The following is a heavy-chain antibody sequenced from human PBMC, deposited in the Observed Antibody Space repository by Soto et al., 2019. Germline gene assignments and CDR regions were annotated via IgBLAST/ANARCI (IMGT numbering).Heavy chain of an antibody. CDR2: ISYDGSNK. D-gene: IGHD3-16*01. CDR3: ANDRTTGLVLSHYLDY. V-gene: IGHV3-30*18. CDR1: GFTFSSYG. Sequence: QVQLVESGGGVVQPGRSLRLSCAASGFTFSSYGMHWVRQAPGKGLEWVAVISYDGSNKYYADSVKGRFTISRDNSKNTLYVQMNSLRAEDTAVYYCANDRTTGLVLSHYLDYWGQGTLVTVSS. J-gene: IGHJ4*02.